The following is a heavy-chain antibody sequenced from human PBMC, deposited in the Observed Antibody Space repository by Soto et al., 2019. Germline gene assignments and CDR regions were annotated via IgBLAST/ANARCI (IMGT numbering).Heavy chain of an antibody. D-gene: IGHD6-13*01. J-gene: IGHJ1*01. CDR2: IIPILGIA. V-gene: IGHV1-69*04. CDR1: GGTFSSYT. CDR3: ARDSPFPFSSSWPKYFQH. Sequence: ASVKVSCKASGGTFSSYTISWVRQAPGQGLEWMGRIIPILGIANYAQKFQGRVTITADKSTSTAYMELSSLRSEDTAVYYCARDSPFPFSSSWPKYFQHWGQGTLVTVSS.